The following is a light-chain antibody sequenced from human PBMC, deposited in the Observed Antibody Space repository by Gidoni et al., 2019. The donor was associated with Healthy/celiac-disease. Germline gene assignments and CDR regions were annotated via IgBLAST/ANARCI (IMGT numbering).Light chain of an antibody. Sequence: IPMTQSPSSLSASVGDRVTITCRASQSISSYLNWYQQTPGKAPKLLIYAASSLQSGVPARFSGSGSGRDFTRTISSLQPEDYATYDCQQSYSTLWYTFGQGTKLEIK. CDR1: QSISSY. CDR3: QQSYSTLWYT. CDR2: AAS. J-gene: IGKJ2*01. V-gene: IGKV1-39*01.